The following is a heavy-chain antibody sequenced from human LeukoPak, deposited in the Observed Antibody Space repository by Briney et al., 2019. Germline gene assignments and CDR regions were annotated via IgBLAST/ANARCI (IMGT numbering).Heavy chain of an antibody. J-gene: IGHJ4*02. Sequence: WMNWVRQAPGKGLGWVSRINSDGSSTRYADSVKGRFTISRDNSRNTMYLQMNSLRVEDAAVYYCAKAPVTSCRGAFCYPFDSWGQGTLVTVSS. CDR1: W. V-gene: IGHV3-74*01. CDR3: AKAPVTSCRGAFCYPFDS. D-gene: IGHD2-15*01. CDR2: INSDGSST.